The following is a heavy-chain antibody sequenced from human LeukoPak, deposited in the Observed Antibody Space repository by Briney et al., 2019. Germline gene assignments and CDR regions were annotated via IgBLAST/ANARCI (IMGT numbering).Heavy chain of an antibody. V-gene: IGHV3-7*01. D-gene: IGHD4-23*01. J-gene: IGHJ4*02. CDR1: GFTVSSNY. CDR3: ARLGRWTQAWSYGI. Sequence: GGSLRLSCAASGFTVSSNYMSWVRQAPGKGLECVANINQDGSEKYYVDSVRGRFTISRDNAKNSLYLQMNNLRLEDTAVYYCARLGRWTQAWSYGIWGRGTLVTVSS. CDR2: INQDGSEK.